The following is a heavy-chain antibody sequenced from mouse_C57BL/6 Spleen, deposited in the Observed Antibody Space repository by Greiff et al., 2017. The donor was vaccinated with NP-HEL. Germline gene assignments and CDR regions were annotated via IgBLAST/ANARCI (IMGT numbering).Heavy chain of an antibody. CDR2: FYPGSGSI. D-gene: IGHD2-1*01. V-gene: IGHV1-62-2*01. CDR3: ARHEEYGNYFDY. Sequence: QVHVKQSGAELVKPGASVKLSCKASGYTFTEYTIHWVKQRSGQGLEWIGWFYPGSGSIKYNEKFKDKATLTADKSSSTVYMELSRLTSEDSAVYFCARHEEYGNYFDYWGQGTTLTVSS. CDR1: GYTFTEYT. J-gene: IGHJ2*01.